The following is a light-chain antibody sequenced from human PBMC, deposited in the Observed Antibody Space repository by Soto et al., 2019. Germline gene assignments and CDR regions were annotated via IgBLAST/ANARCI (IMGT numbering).Light chain of an antibody. CDR3: QQYNNWPPWT. CDR2: GAS. CDR1: QSVSSN. V-gene: IGKV3-15*01. Sequence: GMTQSPATLSVYPGERATLYCRASQSVSSNLAWYQQKPGQAPRLLIYGASTRATGIPARFSGSGSGTEFTLTISSLQSEDFAVYSCQQYNNWPPWTFGQGTKVDIK. J-gene: IGKJ1*01.